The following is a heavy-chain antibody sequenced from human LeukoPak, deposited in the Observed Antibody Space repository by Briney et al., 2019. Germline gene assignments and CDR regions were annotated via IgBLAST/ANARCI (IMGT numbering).Heavy chain of an antibody. J-gene: IGHJ4*02. D-gene: IGHD6-19*01. V-gene: IGHV3-48*03. CDR3: ARSPPSWNSGWIDY. CDR2: ISSSGSTI. Sequence: GGSLRLSCAASGFTFSNYEMNWVRQAPGRGLEWVSYISSSGSTIYYADSVKGRFTISRDNAKNSLYLQVTSLRAEDTAVYYCARSPPSWNSGWIDYWGQGTLVTVYS. CDR1: GFTFSNYE.